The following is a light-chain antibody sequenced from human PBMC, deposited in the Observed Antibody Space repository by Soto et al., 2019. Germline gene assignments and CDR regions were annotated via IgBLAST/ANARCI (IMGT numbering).Light chain of an antibody. CDR3: QQYDTSPPST. J-gene: IGKJ5*01. V-gene: IGKV3-20*01. CDR1: QSVSSSY. Sequence: EIVLTQSPDTLSLSPGERATLSCRASQSVSSSYLAWYQQKPGQAPRLLIYGASSRATGIPDRFSGSGSGKDFTLTISRLEPEDLAVYFCQQYDTSPPSTFGQGTRLEIK. CDR2: GAS.